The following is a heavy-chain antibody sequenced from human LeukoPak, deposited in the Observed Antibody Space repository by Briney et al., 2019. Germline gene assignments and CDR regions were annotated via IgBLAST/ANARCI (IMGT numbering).Heavy chain of an antibody. CDR2: INHSGST. D-gene: IGHD4-17*01. CDR1: GGSISSSSYY. V-gene: IGHV4-39*07. Sequence: SETLSLTCTVSGGSISSSSYYWGWIRQPPGKGLEWIGEINHSGSTNYNPSLKSRVTISVDTSKNQFSLKLSSVTAADTAVYYCARVPPATVTTHIDYWGQGTLVTVSS. J-gene: IGHJ4*02. CDR3: ARVPPATVTTHIDY.